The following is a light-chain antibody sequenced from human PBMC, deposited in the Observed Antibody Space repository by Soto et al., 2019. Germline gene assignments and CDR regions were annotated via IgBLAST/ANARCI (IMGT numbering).Light chain of an antibody. CDR1: QSISSW. CDR3: QQYNDFSRT. CDR2: KAS. V-gene: IGKV1-5*03. Sequence: DIQMTQSPSTLSASVGDRVTMTCRASQSISSWLAWYQQKPGKAPKLLIFKASSLESGVPSRFSGSGSGTEFTLTISSLQPDDFATYYCQQYNDFSRTLGQGTKVDIK. J-gene: IGKJ1*01.